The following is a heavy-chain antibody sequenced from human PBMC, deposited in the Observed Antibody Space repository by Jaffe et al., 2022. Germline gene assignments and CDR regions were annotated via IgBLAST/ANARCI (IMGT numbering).Heavy chain of an antibody. CDR1: GFTFSSYW. CDR3: ARVRKTQRHFEGSGSDY. Sequence: EVQLVESGGGLVQPGGSLRLSCAASGFTFSSYWMSWVRQAPGKGLEWVANIKQDGSEKYYVDSVKGRFTISRDNAKNSLYLQMNSLRAEDTAVYYCARVRKTQRHFEGSGSDYWGQGTLVTVSS. CDR2: IKQDGSEK. J-gene: IGHJ4*02. D-gene: IGHD3-10*01. V-gene: IGHV3-7*01.